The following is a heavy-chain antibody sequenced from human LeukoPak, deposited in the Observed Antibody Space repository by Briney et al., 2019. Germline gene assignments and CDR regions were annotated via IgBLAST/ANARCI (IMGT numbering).Heavy chain of an antibody. CDR3: ARGRNWGSSSAHYMDV. CDR1: GYTFTGYY. D-gene: IGHD6-6*01. V-gene: IGHV1-2*02. CDR2: INPNSGGT. Sequence: GASVKVSCKASGYTFTGYYMHWVRQAPGQGLEWMGWINPNSGGTNYAQKFQGRVTMTRDTSISTAYMELSRLRSDDTAVYYCARGRNWGSSSAHYMDVWGKGTTVTVSS. J-gene: IGHJ6*03.